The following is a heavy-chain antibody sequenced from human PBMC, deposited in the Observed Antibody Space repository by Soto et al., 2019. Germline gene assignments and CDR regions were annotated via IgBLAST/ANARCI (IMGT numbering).Heavy chain of an antibody. V-gene: IGHV3-23*01. J-gene: IGHJ3*02. Sequence: GGSLRLSCAASGFTFTNYAMTWVRQAPGKGLEWVSSVSDRGGKTYYADSVKGRFAISRDNSKNTLYLQMDGLRGEDSAVYYCATDKQLVPPYDAFGIWGQGTLVPVSS. CDR3: ATDKQLVPPYDAFGI. CDR1: GFTFTNYA. D-gene: IGHD6-13*01. CDR2: VSDRGGKT.